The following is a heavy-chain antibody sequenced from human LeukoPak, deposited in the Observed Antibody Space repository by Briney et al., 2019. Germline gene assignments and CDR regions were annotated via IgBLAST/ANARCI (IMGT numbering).Heavy chain of an antibody. Sequence: GGSLKLSCAASGFTFSFSAVHWGRQASGQGLEWVGRIRSKANSYATAYAASVQGRFTISRDDSKNTAYLLMNSLKTEDTAVYYCITDTALYYFDYWGQGTLVTVSS. J-gene: IGHJ4*02. CDR3: ITDTALYYFDY. CDR1: GFTFSFSA. CDR2: IRSKANSYAT. V-gene: IGHV3-73*01. D-gene: IGHD2-2*01.